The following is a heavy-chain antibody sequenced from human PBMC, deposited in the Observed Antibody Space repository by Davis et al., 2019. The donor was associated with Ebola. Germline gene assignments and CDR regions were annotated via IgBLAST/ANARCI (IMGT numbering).Heavy chain of an antibody. J-gene: IGHJ1*01. CDR1: GFTFGDYA. CDR3: SKSYDRSGSYPGYFQH. D-gene: IGHD3-22*01. CDR2: IRSKTYGGTT. Sequence: PGGSLRLSCTTSGFTFGDYALSWVRQAPGKGLEWVGFIRSKTYGGTTEYVASAKGRFSISRDDSKGVAYLQMNSLKTEDTAVYYCSKSYDRSGSYPGYFQHWGQGTLVIVSS. V-gene: IGHV3-49*04.